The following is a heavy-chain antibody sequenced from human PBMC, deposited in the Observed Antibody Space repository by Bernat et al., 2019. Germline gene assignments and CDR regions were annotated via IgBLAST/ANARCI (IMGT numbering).Heavy chain of an antibody. V-gene: IGHV3-7*03. Sequence: EVQLVESGGGLVQPGGSLRLSCAASGFTFSSYWMSWVRQAPGKGLEWVANIKQDGSEKYYVDSVKGRFTIARDNAKNSLYLQMNSLRAEDTAVYYCARDLAFGIPDYWGQGTLVTVSS. D-gene: IGHD3-16*01. J-gene: IGHJ4*02. CDR3: ARDLAFGIPDY. CDR1: GFTFSSYW. CDR2: IKQDGSEK.